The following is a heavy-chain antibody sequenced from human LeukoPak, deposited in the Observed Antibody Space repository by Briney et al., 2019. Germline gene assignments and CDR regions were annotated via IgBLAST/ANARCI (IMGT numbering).Heavy chain of an antibody. CDR3: AKDAPLYSSGWYDY. V-gene: IGHV3-23*01. CDR1: GFTFSSYA. CDR2: ISGSGGST. Sequence: GGSPRLSCAASGFTFSSYAMSWVRQAPGKGLDWVSAISGSGGSTYYADSVKGRFTISRDNSKNTLYLQMNSLRADDTAVYYCAKDAPLYSSGWYDYWGQGTLVTVSS. J-gene: IGHJ4*02. D-gene: IGHD6-19*01.